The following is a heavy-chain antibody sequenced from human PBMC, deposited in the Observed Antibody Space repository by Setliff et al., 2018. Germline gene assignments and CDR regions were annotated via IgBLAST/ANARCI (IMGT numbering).Heavy chain of an antibody. J-gene: IGHJ4*02. CDR2: ISAYNGDT. V-gene: IGHV1-18*01. D-gene: IGHD2-2*01. CDR1: SYTFSSYG. CDR3: TRGPKDFVVPPTANIFDY. Sequence: GASVKVSCKASSYTFSSYGISWVRQAPGQGLEWMGWISAYNGDTNYAQNLQGRVTMTTDTSTNTAFMELRSLRSDDTAVYYCTRGPKDFVVPPTANIFDYWGQGTVVTVSS.